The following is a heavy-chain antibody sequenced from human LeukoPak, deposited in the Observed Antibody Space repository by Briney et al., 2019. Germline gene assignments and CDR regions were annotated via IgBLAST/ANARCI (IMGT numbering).Heavy chain of an antibody. CDR3: ARAMMVVANLWGVYDY. CDR2: IGGSLINT. Sequence: GGSLRLSCAASGVIFDNYAFTWVRQAPGKGLELVSFIGGSLINTYYADSVKGRFTISRDNSKNTLYLQMNSLRAEDTAVYYCARAMMVVANLWGVYDYWGQGTLVTVSS. D-gene: IGHD3-22*01. CDR1: GVIFDNYA. J-gene: IGHJ4*02. V-gene: IGHV3-23*01.